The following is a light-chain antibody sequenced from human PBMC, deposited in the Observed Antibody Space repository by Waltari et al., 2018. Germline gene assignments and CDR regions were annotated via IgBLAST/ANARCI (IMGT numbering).Light chain of an antibody. CDR1: QTVLYISNNKNN. CDR2: WAS. CDR3: QQYYSSPWT. J-gene: IGKJ1*01. V-gene: IGKV4-1*01. Sequence: DIVMTQSPDSLAVSLGERDTINRRSSQTVLYISNNKNNLAWYQQKPGQPPKLLIYWASTRESGVPDRFSGSGSGTDFTLTISSLQAEDVAVYYCQQYYSSPWTFGQGTKVEIK.